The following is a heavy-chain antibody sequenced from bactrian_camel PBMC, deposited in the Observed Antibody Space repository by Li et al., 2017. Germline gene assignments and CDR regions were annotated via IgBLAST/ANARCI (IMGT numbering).Heavy chain of an antibody. Sequence: HVQLVESGGGSVQAGGSLRLSCTASGYTYSLYRMVWFRQAPGKEREGVAGISTSGGSTYCADSVKGRFTISRDNAKNTLYLQLNSLKTEDTAMYYCAKDQNGGTWFPQEFGYWGQGTQVTVS. D-gene: IGHD6*01. V-gene: IGHV3S1*01. CDR3: AKDQNGGTWFPQEFGY. CDR1: GYTYSLYR. CDR2: ISTSGGST. J-gene: IGHJ6*01.